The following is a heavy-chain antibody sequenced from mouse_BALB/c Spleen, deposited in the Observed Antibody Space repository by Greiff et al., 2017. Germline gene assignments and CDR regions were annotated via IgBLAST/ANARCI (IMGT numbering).Heavy chain of an antibody. J-gene: IGHJ4*01. CDR2: INSNGGST. D-gene: IGHD1-2*01. CDR1: GFTFSSYG. V-gene: IGHV5-6-3*01. CDR3: ASITTAKDYAMDY. Sequence: EVKLEESGGGLVQPGGSLKLSCAASGFTFSSYGMSWVRQTPDKRLELVATINSNGGSTYYPDSVKGRFTISRDNAKNTLYLQMSSLKSEDTAMYYCASITTAKDYAMDYWGQGTSVTVSS.